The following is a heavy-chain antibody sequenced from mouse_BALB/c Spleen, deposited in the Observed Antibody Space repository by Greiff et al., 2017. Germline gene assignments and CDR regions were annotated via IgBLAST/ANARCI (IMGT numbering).Heavy chain of an antibody. CDR2: ISYDGSN. Sequence: EVKLMESGPGLVKPSQSLSLTCSVTGYSITSGYYWYLIRQFPGNKLEWMGYISYDGSNNYNPSLTNRISITRDTSKNQFFLKLNSVTTEDTATYYCARDGHTPYWYFDVWGAGTTVTVSS. J-gene: IGHJ1*01. CDR1: GYSITSGYY. V-gene: IGHV3-6*02. CDR3: ARDGHTPYWYFDV.